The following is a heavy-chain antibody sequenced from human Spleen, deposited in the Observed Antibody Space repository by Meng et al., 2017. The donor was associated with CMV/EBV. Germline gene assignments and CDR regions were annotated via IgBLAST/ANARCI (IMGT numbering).Heavy chain of an antibody. CDR1: GGSFSGYY. CDR3: ARGGSGSYLGFDP. J-gene: IGHJ5*02. D-gene: IGHD1-26*01. V-gene: IGHV4-34*01. CDR2: INHSGST. Sequence: GSLRLSCAVYGGSFSGYYWSWIRQPPGKGLEWIGEINHSGSTNYNPSLKSRVTISVDTSKNQSSLKLSSVTAADTAVYYCARGGSGSYLGFDPWGQGTLVTVSS.